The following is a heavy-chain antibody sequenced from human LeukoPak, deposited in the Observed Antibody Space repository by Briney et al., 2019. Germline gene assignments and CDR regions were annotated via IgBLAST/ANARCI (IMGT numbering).Heavy chain of an antibody. D-gene: IGHD4-17*01. J-gene: IGHJ2*01. CDR2: IMPLFGTA. V-gene: IGHV1-69*05. CDR1: GGTFNNSA. CDR3: ARVNFGDYWYFDL. Sequence: SVKVSCKTSGGTFNNSAISWVRQAPGQGLEWLGGIMPLFGTAGYAQKFQGRVTVTRDTSTSTVYMELSSLRSEDTAIYYCARVNFGDYWYFDLWGRGTLVTVS.